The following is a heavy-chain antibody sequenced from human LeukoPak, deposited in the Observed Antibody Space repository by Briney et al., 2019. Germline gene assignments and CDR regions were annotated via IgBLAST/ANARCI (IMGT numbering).Heavy chain of an antibody. CDR1: GGSFSGYY. J-gene: IGHJ5*02. Sequence: SSETLSLTCTVSGGSFSGYYWSWIRQPPGRGLEWIGEINHSGSTNYNPPPKSRVTISVDASKNQFSLKLTSVSAGDTALYYCASRGAVAGTYCFDPWGQGTLVTVSS. CDR3: ASRGAVAGTYCFDP. V-gene: IGHV4-34*01. D-gene: IGHD6-19*01. CDR2: INHSGST.